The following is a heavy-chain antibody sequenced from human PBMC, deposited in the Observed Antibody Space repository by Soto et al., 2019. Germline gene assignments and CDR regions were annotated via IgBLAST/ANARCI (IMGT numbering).Heavy chain of an antibody. V-gene: IGHV3-64*01. J-gene: IGHJ6*03. CDR3: ARRARPDFYYMDV. CDR1: GFTLRGNA. CDR2: ISSNGVGT. D-gene: IGHD6-6*01. Sequence: EVQLAESGGGWAQPGGSLRLSGAASGFTLRGNARDWARRPPGKDREYVSGISSNGVGTYYANSVQGRFTISRDNSKNTVYLQMGSLRPEDMAVYYCARRARPDFYYMDVWGKGTTVTVSS.